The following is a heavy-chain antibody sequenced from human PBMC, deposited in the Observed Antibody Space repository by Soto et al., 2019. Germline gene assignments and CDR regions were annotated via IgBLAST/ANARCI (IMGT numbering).Heavy chain of an antibody. CDR3: ARDPIAYELPAY. Sequence: QVQLVQSGAEVKKPGSSVKVSCKASGGTFSSYTISWVRQAPGQGLEWMGRIIPILGIANYAQKFQGRVRITADKYTSTAYMELSSRRSEATAVYYCARDPIAYELPAYWGQGTLVTVSS. CDR2: IIPILGIA. V-gene: IGHV1-69*08. J-gene: IGHJ4*02. CDR1: GGTFSSYT. D-gene: IGHD2-21*01.